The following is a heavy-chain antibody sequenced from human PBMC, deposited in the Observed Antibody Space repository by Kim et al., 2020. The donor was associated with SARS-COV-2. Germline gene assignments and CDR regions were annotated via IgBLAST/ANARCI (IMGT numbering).Heavy chain of an antibody. J-gene: IGHJ4*02. V-gene: IGHV3-21*01. Sequence: GGSLRLSCAASGFPFNTYTMDWVRQAPGKGLEWVSSITVSSTHMYYADSVKGRFTISRDTATNSVYLHMYSLRVDDTAVYYCARGWFGQVGDYWGQGTRVTVSS. CDR2: ITVSSTHM. D-gene: IGHD3-10*01. CDR1: GFPFNTYT. CDR3: ARGWFGQVGDY.